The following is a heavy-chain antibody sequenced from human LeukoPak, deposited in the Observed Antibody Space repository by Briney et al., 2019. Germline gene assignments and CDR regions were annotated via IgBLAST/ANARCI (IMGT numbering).Heavy chain of an antibody. V-gene: IGHV3-15*01. CDR3: TTDLIVVVIRVDAFDI. D-gene: IGHD3-22*01. Sequence: GGSLRPSCAASGFTFSNAWMSWVRKAPGKGLEWVGRIKSKTDGGTTDYAAPVKGRFTISRDDSKNTLYLQMNSLKAEDTAVYYCTTDLIVVVIRVDAFDIWGQGTMVTVSS. J-gene: IGHJ3*02. CDR2: IKSKTDGGTT. CDR1: GFTFSNAW.